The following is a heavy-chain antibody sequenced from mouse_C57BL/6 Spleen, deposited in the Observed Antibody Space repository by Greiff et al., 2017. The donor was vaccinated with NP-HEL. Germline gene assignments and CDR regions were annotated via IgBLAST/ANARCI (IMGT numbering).Heavy chain of an antibody. V-gene: IGHV1-39*01. J-gene: IGHJ4*01. CDR3: ARSRIYYDYDGAMDY. Sequence: ESGPELVKPGASVKISCKASGYSFTDYNMNWVKQSNGKSLEWIGVINPNYGTTSYNQKFKGKATLPVDQSSSTAYMQLNSLTSEDSAVYYCARSRIYYDYDGAMDYWGQGTSVTVSS. D-gene: IGHD2-4*01. CDR1: GYSFTDYN. CDR2: INPNYGTT.